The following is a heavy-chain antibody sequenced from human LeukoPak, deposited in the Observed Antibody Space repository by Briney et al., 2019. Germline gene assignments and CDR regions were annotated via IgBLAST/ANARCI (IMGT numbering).Heavy chain of an antibody. J-gene: IGHJ4*02. Sequence: GGSLRLSCAAPGFTFSSYAMSWVRQAPGKGLEWVSAISGSGGSTYYADSVKGRFTISRDNSKNTLYLQMNSLRAEDTAVYYCANSGIAVAGTNDYWGQGTLVTVSS. CDR3: ANSGIAVAGTNDY. CDR1: GFTFSSYA. V-gene: IGHV3-23*01. CDR2: ISGSGGST. D-gene: IGHD6-19*01.